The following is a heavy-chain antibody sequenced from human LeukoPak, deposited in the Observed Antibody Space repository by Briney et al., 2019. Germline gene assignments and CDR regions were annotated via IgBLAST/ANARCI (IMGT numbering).Heavy chain of an antibody. CDR1: GFTFSSFD. Sequence: PGGSLRLSCVASGFTFSSFDVNWVRQAPGKGLEWVSCISSSGNTRYYADSVRGRFTISRDNARNSLFLQMDSLRAEDTAVYYCATVLVEPTTYFDYWGQGTLVTVSS. D-gene: IGHD1-26*01. J-gene: IGHJ4*02. CDR2: ISSSGNTR. CDR3: ATVLVEPTTYFDY. V-gene: IGHV3-48*03.